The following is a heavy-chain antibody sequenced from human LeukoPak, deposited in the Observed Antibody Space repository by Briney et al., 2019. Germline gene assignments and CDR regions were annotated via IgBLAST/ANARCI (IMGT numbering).Heavy chain of an antibody. Sequence: SVKVSCKASGGTFSSYAISWVRQAPGQGLEWMGRIIPIFGTANYAQKFQGRVTITTDESTSTAYMELSSLRSEDTAVYYCASPPEMATIYQLDYWGQGTLVTVSS. CDR2: IIPIFGTA. J-gene: IGHJ4*02. V-gene: IGHV1-69*05. D-gene: IGHD5-24*01. CDR1: GGTFSSYA. CDR3: ASPPEMATIYQLDY.